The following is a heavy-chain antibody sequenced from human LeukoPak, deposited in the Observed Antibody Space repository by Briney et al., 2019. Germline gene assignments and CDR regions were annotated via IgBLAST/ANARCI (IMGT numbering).Heavy chain of an antibody. CDR1: GGSIRSYY. Sequence: PSETLSLTCTVSGGSIRSYYWNWIRQPPGKGLEWIGYIYYSGNTNYNPSLKSRVTISVDTSKNQFSLKLSSVTAADTAVYYCAREGYSYGYAFDIWGQGTMVTVSS. V-gene: IGHV4-59*12. D-gene: IGHD5-18*01. CDR3: AREGYSYGYAFDI. J-gene: IGHJ3*02. CDR2: IYYSGNT.